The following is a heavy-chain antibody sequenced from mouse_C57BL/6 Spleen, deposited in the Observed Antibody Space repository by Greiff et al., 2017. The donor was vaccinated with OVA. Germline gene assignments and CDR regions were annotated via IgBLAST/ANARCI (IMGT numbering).Heavy chain of an antibody. CDR2: IYPGSGST. CDR1: GYTFTSYW. J-gene: IGHJ2*01. D-gene: IGHD1-1*01. CDR3: ARVSPTVVAPDY. Sequence: QVQLQQPGAELVKPGASVKMSCTASGYTFTSYWITWVKQRPGQGLEWIGDIYPGSGSTNYNEKFKSKATLTVDTSSSTAYMQLSSLTSEDSAVYYCARVSPTVVAPDYWGQGTTLTVSS. V-gene: IGHV1-55*01.